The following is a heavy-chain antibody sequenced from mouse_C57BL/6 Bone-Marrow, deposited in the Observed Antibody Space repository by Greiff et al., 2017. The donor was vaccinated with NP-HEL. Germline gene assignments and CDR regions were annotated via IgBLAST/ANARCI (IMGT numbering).Heavy chain of an antibody. CDR1: GFSINSDCY. D-gene: IGHD1-1*01. J-gene: IGHJ4*01. CDR3: ASYYYGSSYSYAMDY. CDR2: TFYSGIT. Sequence: EVQVVESGPSLVRPSQTLSLTCTVTGFSINSDCYWIWIRQFPGNKLEYIGYTFYSGITYYNPSLESRTYITLDTSKNQFSLKLSSVTTEDTATYYCASYYYGSSYSYAMDYWGQGTSVTVSS. V-gene: IGHV3-3*01.